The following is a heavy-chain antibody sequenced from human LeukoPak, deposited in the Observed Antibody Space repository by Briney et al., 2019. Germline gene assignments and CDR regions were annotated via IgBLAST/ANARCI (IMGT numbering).Heavy chain of an antibody. CDR2: INPNSGGT. V-gene: IGHV1-2*02. Sequence: GSVKVSCKASGYTFTGYYMHWVRQAPGQGLEWMGWINPNSGGTNYAQKFQGRLTMTRDTSISTAYMQLSRLRSDDTAVYYCARAAGAWYYFDYWGQGTLVTVSS. CDR3: ARAAGAWYYFDY. D-gene: IGHD7-27*01. CDR1: GYTFTGYY. J-gene: IGHJ4*02.